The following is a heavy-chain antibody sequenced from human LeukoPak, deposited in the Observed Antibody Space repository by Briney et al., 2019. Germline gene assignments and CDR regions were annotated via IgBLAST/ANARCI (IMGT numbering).Heavy chain of an antibody. CDR1: GFTFDDYA. Sequence: PGGSLRLSCAASGFTFDDYAMHWVRQAPGKGPEWVPGISWNSGSIGYADSVKGRFTISRDNAKNSLYLQMNSLRAEDTALYYCAKDPYYDFWSGYYYFDYWGQGTLVTVSS. CDR2: ISWNSGSI. CDR3: AKDPYYDFWSGYYYFDY. D-gene: IGHD3-3*01. J-gene: IGHJ4*02. V-gene: IGHV3-9*01.